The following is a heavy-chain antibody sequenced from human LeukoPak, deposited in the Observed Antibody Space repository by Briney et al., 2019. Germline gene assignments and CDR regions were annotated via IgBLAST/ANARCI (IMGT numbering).Heavy chain of an antibody. CDR3: ARGVGLELRWGYGAFDI. D-gene: IGHD1-7*01. V-gene: IGHV1-69*13. Sequence: SVKVSCKASGGTFSSYAISWVRQAPGQGLEWMGGIIPIFGTANYAQKFQGRVTITADESTSTAYMELSSLRSEDTAVYYCARGVGLELRWGYGAFDIWGQGTMVTVSS. CDR2: IIPIFGTA. J-gene: IGHJ3*02. CDR1: GGTFSSYA.